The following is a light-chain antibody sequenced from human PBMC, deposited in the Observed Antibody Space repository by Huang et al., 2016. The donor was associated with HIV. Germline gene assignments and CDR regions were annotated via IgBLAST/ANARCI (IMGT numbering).Light chain of an antibody. J-gene: IGKJ1*01. CDR1: HRVSTW. V-gene: IGKV1-5*03. CDR3: QQYNTFWT. CDR2: KSS. Sequence: DIKMTQSPSILSASVGDRVTITCRASHRVSTWVAWYQQQPGHPPKLLIYKSSTLESGVPARFSGSGSGTEFTLTITSLQPDDYATYYCQQYNTFWTFGQGTKV.